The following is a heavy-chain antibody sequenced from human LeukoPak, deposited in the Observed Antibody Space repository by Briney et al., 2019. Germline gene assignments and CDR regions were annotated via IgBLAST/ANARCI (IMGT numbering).Heavy chain of an antibody. CDR1: GGSISSYY. D-gene: IGHD3-22*01. J-gene: IGHJ4*02. Sequence: PSETLSLTCTVSGGSISSYYWSWIRQPPGKGLEWIGYIYYSGSTNYNPSLKSRVTISVDTSKNQFSLKLSSVTAADTAVYYCARARYYYDSSGYRYYFDYWGQGTLVTVSS. CDR2: IYYSGST. CDR3: ARARYYYDSSGYRYYFDY. V-gene: IGHV4-59*01.